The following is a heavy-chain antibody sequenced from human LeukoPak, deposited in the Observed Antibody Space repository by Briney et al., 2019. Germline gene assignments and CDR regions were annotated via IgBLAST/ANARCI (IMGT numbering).Heavy chain of an antibody. D-gene: IGHD2-2*01. CDR3: ARVEGLGYCSSTSCDEDY. CDR1: GYTFTGYY. J-gene: IGHJ4*02. CDR2: INPNSGGT. V-gene: IGHV1-2*02. Sequence: ASVKVSCKASGYTFTGYYMHWVRQAPGQGLEWMGWINPNSGGTNCAQKFQGRVTMTRDTSISTAYMELSRLRSDDTAVYYCARVEGLGYCSSTSCDEDYWGQGTLVTVSS.